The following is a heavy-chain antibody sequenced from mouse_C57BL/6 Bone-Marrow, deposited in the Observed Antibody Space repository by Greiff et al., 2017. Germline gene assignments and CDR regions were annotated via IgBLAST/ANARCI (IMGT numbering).Heavy chain of an antibody. CDR1: GFSFTSYA. CDR3: ARIYYYGSSRYFDY. V-gene: IGHV2-9-1*01. D-gene: IGHD1-1*01. Sequence: VKLMESGPGLVAPSQSLSITCTVSGFSFTSYAISWVRQPPGKGLEWLGVIWTGGGTNYNSALKSRLSISKDNSKSQVFLKMNSLQTDDTARYYCARIYYYGSSRYFDYWGQGTTLTVSS. CDR2: IWTGGGT. J-gene: IGHJ2*01.